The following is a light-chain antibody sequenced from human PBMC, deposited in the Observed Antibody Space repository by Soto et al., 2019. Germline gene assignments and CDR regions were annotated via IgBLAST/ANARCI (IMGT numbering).Light chain of an antibody. CDR2: GAA. V-gene: IGKV3-20*01. Sequence: EIVLTQSPGTLSLSPGERATLSCRASQSVSSTYLAWYQHKPGQAPRLLIYGAATRAAGVPDRFSGSGSGTDFTLSISRLEPEDFAVYWCQHYGNSPTFGQGTKVDIK. CDR1: QSVSSTY. CDR3: QHYGNSPT. J-gene: IGKJ1*01.